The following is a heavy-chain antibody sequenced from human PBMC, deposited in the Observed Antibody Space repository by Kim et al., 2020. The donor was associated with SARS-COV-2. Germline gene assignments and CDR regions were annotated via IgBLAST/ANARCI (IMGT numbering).Heavy chain of an antibody. V-gene: IGHV3-48*02. CDR2: ISSSSSTI. J-gene: IGHJ6*03. D-gene: IGHD3-3*01. Sequence: GGSLRLSCAASGFTFSSYSMNWVRQAPGKGLEWVSYISSSSSTIYYADSVKGRSTISRDNAKNSLYLQMNSLRDEDSAVYYCARDLRYDFWSGYSKSMDVWGKGTTVTVSS. CDR3: ARDLRYDFWSGYSKSMDV. CDR1: GFTFSSYS.